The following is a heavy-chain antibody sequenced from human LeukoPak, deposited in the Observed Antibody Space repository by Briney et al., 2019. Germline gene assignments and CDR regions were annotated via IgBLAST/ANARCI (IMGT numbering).Heavy chain of an antibody. J-gene: IGHJ5*02. CDR2: IYTSGST. CDR3: ARREYYYDSSGYVNWFDP. V-gene: IGHV4-4*09. Sequence: SETLSLTCTVSGGSLSCYYWSWIRQPPGKGLEWIGYIYTSGSTNYNPSLQSRVTISVDTSKNQFSLMLSSVTAADTAVYYCARREYYYDSSGYVNWFDPWGQGTLVTVSS. CDR1: GGSLSCYY. D-gene: IGHD3-22*01.